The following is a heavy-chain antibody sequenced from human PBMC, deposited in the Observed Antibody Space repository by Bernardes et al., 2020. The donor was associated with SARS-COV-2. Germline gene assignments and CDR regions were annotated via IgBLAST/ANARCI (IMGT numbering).Heavy chain of an antibody. Sequence: GGSLRLSCAASGFTLTDYWMHWVRQVPGKGLVWVSRMNEDGSITNHADSVRGRFTISRDNTKNTLYLQMNSLRAEDTAVYYCVKDFGGNYGYWGQGNLVNVSS. D-gene: IGHD2-21*02. J-gene: IGHJ4*02. CDR1: GFTLTDYW. CDR3: VKDFGGNYGY. V-gene: IGHV3-74*01. CDR2: MNEDGSIT.